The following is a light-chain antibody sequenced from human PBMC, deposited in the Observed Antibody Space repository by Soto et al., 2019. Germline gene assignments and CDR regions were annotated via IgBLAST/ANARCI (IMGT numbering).Light chain of an antibody. CDR1: QTVSSS. CDR3: QVRDVWPS. CDR2: DAS. Sequence: IVLTQSPVTLALSPGESAVLSCRASQTVSSSLAWYQHKPGQAPRLFIYDASKRAPGIPARFTGSGSGTHFTLTISSLEPEDIAVYYCQVRDVWPSFGQGTRWIS. J-gene: IGKJ1*01. V-gene: IGKV3-11*01.